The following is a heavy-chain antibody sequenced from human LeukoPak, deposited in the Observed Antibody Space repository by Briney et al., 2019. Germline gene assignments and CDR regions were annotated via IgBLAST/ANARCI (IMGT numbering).Heavy chain of an antibody. CDR1: GGSLSGYY. CDR3: ARHYGP. D-gene: IGHD3-10*01. CDR2: IYDSGST. Sequence: TSETLSLTCGVYGGSLSGYYWGWIRQPPGKGLEWIGSIYDSGSTYYNPSLKSRVTISVDTSKNQFSLKLNSVTAADTAVYYCARHYGPWGQGTLVTVSS. V-gene: IGHV4-39*01. J-gene: IGHJ5*02.